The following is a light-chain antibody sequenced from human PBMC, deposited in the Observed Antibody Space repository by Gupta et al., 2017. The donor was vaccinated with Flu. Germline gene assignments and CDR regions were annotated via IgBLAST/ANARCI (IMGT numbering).Light chain of an antibody. CDR3: QQSYSTLSFT. J-gene: IGKJ3*01. Sequence: DIQVTQSPSSLSASVGDRVTITCRSSQNIYNFLNWYQQKPGGAPKLLIYAASNLQSGVPSRFSGSGSGTDFTLTISSLQPEDFATYYCQQSYSTLSFTFGPGTKVEIK. CDR2: AAS. V-gene: IGKV1-39*01. CDR1: QNIYNF.